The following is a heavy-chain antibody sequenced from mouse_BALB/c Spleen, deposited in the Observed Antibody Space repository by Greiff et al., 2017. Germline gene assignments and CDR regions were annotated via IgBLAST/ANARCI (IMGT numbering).Heavy chain of an antibody. D-gene: IGHD2-14*01. Sequence: EVKLQESGPGLVKPSQSLSLTCTVTGYSITSDYAWNWIRQFPGNKLEWMGYISYSGSTSYNPSLKSRISITRDTSKNQFFLQLNSVTTEDTATYYCARPSYYRSPFAYWGQGTLVTVSA. V-gene: IGHV3-2*02. CDR2: ISYSGST. CDR1: GYSITSDYA. J-gene: IGHJ3*01. CDR3: ARPSYYRSPFAY.